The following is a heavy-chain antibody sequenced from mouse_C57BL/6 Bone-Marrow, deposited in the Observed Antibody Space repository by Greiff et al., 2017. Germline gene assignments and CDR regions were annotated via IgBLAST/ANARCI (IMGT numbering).Heavy chain of an antibody. CDR2: LWRGGST. D-gene: IGHD1-1*01. CDR3: AKSGSSSWYFDV. V-gene: IGHV2-5*01. J-gene: IGHJ1*03. CDR1: GFSLTSYG. Sequence: VQLQQSGPGLVQPSQSLSITCTVSGFSLTSYGVHWVRQSPGKGLEWLGVLWRGGSTDYNAAFMSRLSITHDNSKSHVFFKLNSLQAGDTAIYYCAKSGSSSWYFDVWGTGTTVTVSS.